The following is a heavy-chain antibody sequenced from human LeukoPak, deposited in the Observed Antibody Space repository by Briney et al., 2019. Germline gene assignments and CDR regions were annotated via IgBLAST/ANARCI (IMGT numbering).Heavy chain of an antibody. Sequence: SVKVSCKASGYTFTSYGISWVRQAPGQGLEWMGGIIPIFGTANYAQKFQGRVTITADKSTSTAYMELSSLRSEDTAVYYCARLSVAGTRVDYWGQGTLVTVSS. CDR2: IIPIFGTA. CDR3: ARLSVAGTRVDY. J-gene: IGHJ4*02. CDR1: GYTFTSYG. D-gene: IGHD6-19*01. V-gene: IGHV1-69*06.